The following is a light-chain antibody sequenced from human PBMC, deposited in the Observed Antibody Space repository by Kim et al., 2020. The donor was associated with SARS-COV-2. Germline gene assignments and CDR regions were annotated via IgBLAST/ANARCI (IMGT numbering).Light chain of an antibody. CDR3: QHYTNWPLT. CDR2: LAS. J-gene: IGKJ4*01. CDR1: QSVRSH. Sequence: SVSPGGRATLSCRASQSVRSHLAWYQQKPGQAPRLLIYLASTRATDVPARFSGSGSGTEFTLTISSLQSEDVAVYYCQHYTNWPLTFGGGTKLEI. V-gene: IGKV3-15*01.